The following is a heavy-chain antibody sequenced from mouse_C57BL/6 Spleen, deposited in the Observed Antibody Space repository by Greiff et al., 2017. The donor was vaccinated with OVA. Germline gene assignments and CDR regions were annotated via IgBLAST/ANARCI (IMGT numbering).Heavy chain of an antibody. Sequence: QVQLQQPGAELVMPGASVKLSCKASGFTFTSYWMHWVKQRPGQGLEWIGEIDPSDSYTNYNQKFKGKSTLTVDKSSSTAYMQLSSLTSEDSAVYYCARSYVSSADYWGQGTTLTVSS. CDR2: IDPSDSYT. J-gene: IGHJ2*01. CDR3: ARSYVSSADY. V-gene: IGHV1-69*01. CDR1: GFTFTSYW. D-gene: IGHD1-1*01.